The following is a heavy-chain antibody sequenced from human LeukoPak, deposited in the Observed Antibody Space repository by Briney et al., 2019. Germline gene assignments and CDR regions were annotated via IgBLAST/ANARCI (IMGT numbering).Heavy chain of an antibody. V-gene: IGHV4-59*01. CDR1: GGSISSYY. CDR3: ARDHSSSWIGAVNWFDP. Sequence: PSETLSLTCTVSGGSISSYYCSWIRQPPGKGLEWIGYIYYSGSTNYNPSLKSRVTISVDTSKNQFPLKLSSVTAADTAVYYCARDHSSSWIGAVNWFDPWGQGTLVTVSS. D-gene: IGHD6-13*01. J-gene: IGHJ5*02. CDR2: IYYSGST.